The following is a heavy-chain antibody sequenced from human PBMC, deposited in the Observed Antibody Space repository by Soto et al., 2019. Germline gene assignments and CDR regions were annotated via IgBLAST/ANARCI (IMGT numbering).Heavy chain of an antibody. CDR2: INHSGST. CDR3: ARGYSGSYCDY. Sequence: QVQLQQWGAGLLKPSETLSLTCAVYGGSFSGYYWSWIRQPPGKGLEWIGEINHSGSTNYNPSLKSRVTISVDTSKNQFSLKLSSVTAADTAVYYCARGYSGSYCDYWGQGTLVTVSS. CDR1: GGSFSGYY. J-gene: IGHJ4*02. D-gene: IGHD1-26*01. V-gene: IGHV4-34*01.